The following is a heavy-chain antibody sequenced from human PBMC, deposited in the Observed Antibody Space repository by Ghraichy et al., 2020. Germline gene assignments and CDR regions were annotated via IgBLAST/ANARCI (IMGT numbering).Heavy chain of an antibody. CDR2: ISYDGSNK. CDR1: GFTFSSYG. V-gene: IGHV3-30*18. D-gene: IGHD2-15*01. CDR3: AKIYCSGGSCLQGALNYYYYYGMDV. Sequence: GESLNISCAASGFTFSSYGMHWVRQAPGKGLEWVAVISYDGSNKYYADSVKGRFTISRDNSKNTLYLQMNSLRAEDTAVYYCAKIYCSGGSCLQGALNYYYYYGMDVWGQGTTVTVSS. J-gene: IGHJ6*02.